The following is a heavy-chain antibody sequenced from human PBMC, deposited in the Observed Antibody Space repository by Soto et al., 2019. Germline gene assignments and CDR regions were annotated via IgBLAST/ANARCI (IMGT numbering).Heavy chain of an antibody. J-gene: IGHJ5*02. CDR3: ARDSSTMVRGNNWFEP. V-gene: IGHV4-34*01. D-gene: IGHD3-10*01. CDR1: GGSFSGYY. CDR2: INHSGST. Sequence: PSETLSLTCAVYGGSFSGYYWSWIRQPPGKGLEWIGEINHSGSTNYNPSLKSRVTISVDTSKNQFSLKLSSVTAADTAVYYCARDSSTMVRGNNWFEPWGQGPLVTV.